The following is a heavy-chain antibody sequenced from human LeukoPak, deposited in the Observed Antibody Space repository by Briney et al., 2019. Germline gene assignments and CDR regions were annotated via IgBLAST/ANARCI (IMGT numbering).Heavy chain of an antibody. D-gene: IGHD2-15*01. V-gene: IGHV4-59*08. CDR3: ARGRRTRYCSGGSCYYFDY. Sequence: QPSETLSLTCTVSGGSISNYWSWIRQPPGKGLEWIGYIYYSGSTNYNPSLKSRVTISVDTSKDQFSLKLSSVTAADTAVYYCARGRRTRYCSGGSCYYFDYWGQGTLVTVSS. CDR1: GGSISNY. J-gene: IGHJ4*02. CDR2: IYYSGST.